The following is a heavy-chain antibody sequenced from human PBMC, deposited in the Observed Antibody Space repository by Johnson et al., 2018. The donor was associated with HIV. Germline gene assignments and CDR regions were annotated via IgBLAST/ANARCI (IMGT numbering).Heavy chain of an antibody. D-gene: IGHD6-13*01. CDR2: ISYDGSNK. V-gene: IGHV3-30*19. Sequence: VQLVESGGGVVQPWRSLRLSCAASGFTFSSYGMHWVRQAPGKGLEWVTVISYDGSNKYYADSVKGRFTISRDNSKNTLYLQMNSLRAEDTALYYCAKDKEAAGRVFDAFDIWGQGTMVTVSS. CDR3: AKDKEAAGRVFDAFDI. CDR1: GFTFSSYG. J-gene: IGHJ3*02.